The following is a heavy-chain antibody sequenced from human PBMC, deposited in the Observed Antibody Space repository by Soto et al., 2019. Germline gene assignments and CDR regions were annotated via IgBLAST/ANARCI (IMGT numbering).Heavy chain of an antibody. V-gene: IGHV1-69*06. CDR3: ARDGATISHNWFDP. CDR2: IIPIFGTA. J-gene: IGHJ5*02. Sequence: SVKVSCKASGGTFSSYAISWVRQAPGQGLEWMGGIIPIFGTANYAQKFQGRVTITADTSTSTAYMELSSLRSEDTAVYYCARDGATISHNWFDPWGQGTLVTVSS. D-gene: IGHD5-12*01. CDR1: GGTFSSYA.